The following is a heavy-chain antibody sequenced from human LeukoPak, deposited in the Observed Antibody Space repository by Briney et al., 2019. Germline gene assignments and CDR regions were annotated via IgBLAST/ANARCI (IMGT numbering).Heavy chain of an antibody. Sequence: SGPTLVKPTQTLTLTCTFSGFSPTTSGVGVGWIRQPPGKALEWLALIYWDDDKRYSPSLKSRVTITKDTSKNQVVLTMTNMDPVDTATYYCSRTRRGQIGWTNDYWGQGTLVTVSS. CDR2: IYWDDDK. CDR1: GFSPTTSGVG. D-gene: IGHD6-19*01. CDR3: SRTRRGQIGWTNDY. V-gene: IGHV2-5*02. J-gene: IGHJ4*02.